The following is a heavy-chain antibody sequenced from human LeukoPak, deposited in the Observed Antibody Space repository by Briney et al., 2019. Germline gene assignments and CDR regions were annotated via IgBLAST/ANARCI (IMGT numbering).Heavy chain of an antibody. CDR3: ARDESRPYYYYMDV. Sequence: NSSETLSLTCTVSGGSISSYYWSWFRQPAGKRPEWIGRIYTSGSTNYNPSLKSRVTMSVDTSKNQFSLKLSSVTAADTAVYYCARDESRPYYYYMDVWGKGTTVTVSS. CDR1: GGSISSYY. J-gene: IGHJ6*03. CDR2: IYTSGST. V-gene: IGHV4-4*07.